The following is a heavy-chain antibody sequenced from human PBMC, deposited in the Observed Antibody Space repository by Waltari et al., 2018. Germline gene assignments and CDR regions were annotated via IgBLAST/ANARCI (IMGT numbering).Heavy chain of an antibody. J-gene: IGHJ6*02. V-gene: IGHV3-33*01. CDR2: IWYDGSNK. CDR3: ARGEFWSGYNYYYYGMDV. D-gene: IGHD3-3*01. Sequence: QVQLVESGGGVVQPGRSLRLSCAASGFTFSSYGMPWVRQAPGKGLAWVAVIWYDGSNKYYADSVKGRFTISRDNSKSTLYLQMNSLRAEDTAVYYCARGEFWSGYNYYYYGMDVWGQGTTVTVSS. CDR1: GFTFSSYG.